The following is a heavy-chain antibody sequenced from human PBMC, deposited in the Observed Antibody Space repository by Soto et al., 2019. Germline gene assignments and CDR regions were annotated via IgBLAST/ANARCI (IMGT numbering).Heavy chain of an antibody. CDR1: GFTFSSYS. Sequence: GGSLRLSCAASGFTFSSYSMNWVRQAPGKGLEWVSSISSSSSYIYYADSVKGRFTISRDNAKNSLYLQMNSLRAEDTAVYYCARSGVPYGDYGVLPFDYWGQGTLVTVSS. D-gene: IGHD4-17*01. J-gene: IGHJ4*02. CDR3: ARSGVPYGDYGVLPFDY. CDR2: ISSSSSYI. V-gene: IGHV3-21*01.